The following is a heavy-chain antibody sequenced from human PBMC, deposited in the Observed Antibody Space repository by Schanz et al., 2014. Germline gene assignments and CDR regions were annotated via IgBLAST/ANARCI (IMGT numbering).Heavy chain of an antibody. V-gene: IGHV3-74*01. CDR3: VRDTDYHFDY. J-gene: IGHJ4*02. Sequence: EVQLVESGGGFVQPGGSLRLSCAASGFTFSDSWMHWVRQAPGKGLVWVSRTSNDGSFTTFADSVKGRFTISRDNAKNTLDLQKNSLRAEDTDVYYCVRDTDYHFDYWGQGTLVTVSS. D-gene: IGHD4-17*01. CDR1: GFTFSDSW. CDR2: TSNDGSFT.